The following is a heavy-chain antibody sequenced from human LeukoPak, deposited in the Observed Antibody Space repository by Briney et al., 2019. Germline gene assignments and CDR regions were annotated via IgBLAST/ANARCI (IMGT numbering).Heavy chain of an antibody. CDR1: GGSISSYY. Sequence: PSETLSLTCTVSGGSISSYYWSWIRQPPGKGLEWIGYIYYSGSTNYNPSLKSRVTISVDTSKNQFSLKLSSVTAADTAVYYCARVQYYYDSSGYFDYWGQGTLVTVSS. CDR3: ARVQYYYDSSGYFDY. V-gene: IGHV4-59*01. CDR2: IYYSGST. J-gene: IGHJ4*02. D-gene: IGHD3-22*01.